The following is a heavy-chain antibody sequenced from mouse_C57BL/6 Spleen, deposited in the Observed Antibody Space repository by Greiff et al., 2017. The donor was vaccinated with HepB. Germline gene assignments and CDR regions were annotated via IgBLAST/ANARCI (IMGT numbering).Heavy chain of an antibody. D-gene: IGHD1-2*01. CDR3: AREGTTAPWFAY. J-gene: IGHJ3*01. CDR1: GFTFSSYA. CDR2: ISDGGSYT. Sequence: EVKVVESGGGLVKPGGSLKLSCAASGFTFSSYAMSWVRQTPEKRLEWVATISDGGSYTYYPDNVKGRFTISRDNAKNNLYLQMSHLKSEDTAMYYCAREGTTAPWFAYWGQGTLVTVSA. V-gene: IGHV5-4*01.